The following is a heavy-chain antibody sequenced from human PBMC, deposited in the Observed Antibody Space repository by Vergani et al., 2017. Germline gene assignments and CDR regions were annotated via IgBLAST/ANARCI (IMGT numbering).Heavy chain of an antibody. Sequence: EVQLLESGGRLVQPGGSLRLSCVASGFAFSRYAMSWVRQAPGKGLEWVSGLTALGSGISYADSVRGRFTISRDNSKNTLFLQMDSLRAEDTAVYYCAKSGWLQHFGAHYFDSWGQGILVTVFS. CDR3: AKSGWLQHFGAHYFDS. V-gene: IGHV3-23*01. CDR2: LTALGSGI. CDR1: GFAFSRYA. D-gene: IGHD5-24*01. J-gene: IGHJ4*02.